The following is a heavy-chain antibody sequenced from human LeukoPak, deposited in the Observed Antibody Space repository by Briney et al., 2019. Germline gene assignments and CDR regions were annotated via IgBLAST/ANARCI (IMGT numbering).Heavy chain of an antibody. D-gene: IGHD2-8*01. Sequence: ASVKVSCKASGYTFTSYAMNWVRQAPGQGLEWMGWINTNTGNPTYAQGFTGRFVFSLDTSVSTAYLQISSLKAEDTAVYYCARGGDIVLMVDEGGRDHDYWGQGTLVTVSS. CDR1: GYTFTSYA. V-gene: IGHV7-4-1*02. CDR2: INTNTGNP. J-gene: IGHJ4*02. CDR3: ARGGDIVLMVDEGGRDHDY.